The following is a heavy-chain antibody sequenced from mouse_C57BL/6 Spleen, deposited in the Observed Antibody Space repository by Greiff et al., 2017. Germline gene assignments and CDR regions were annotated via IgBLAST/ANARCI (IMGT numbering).Heavy chain of an antibody. CDR1: GFPFSDYG. J-gene: IGHJ4*01. Sequence: EVQVVESGGGLVKPGGSLKLSCAASGFPFSDYGMHWVRQAPEKGLEWVAYISSGSSTIYYADTVKGRFTISRDNAKNTLFLQMTSLRSEDTAMYYCARGSGAMDYWGQGTSVTVSS. V-gene: IGHV5-17*01. CDR2: ISSGSSTI. CDR3: ARGSGAMDY.